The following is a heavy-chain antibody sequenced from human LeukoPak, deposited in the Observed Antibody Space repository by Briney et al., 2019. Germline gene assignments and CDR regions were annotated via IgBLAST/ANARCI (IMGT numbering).Heavy chain of an antibody. CDR1: DCPISWYY. J-gene: IGHJ2*01. Sequence: PSETLSLTCTVKDCPISWYYLGWIRQPAGKGLDLIGRIYTGGSTNYIPSLKSRVTMSVDTSKNQFSLKLSSVTAADTAVYYCARDGVYVSWYFDLWGRGTLVTVSS. V-gene: IGHV4-4*07. D-gene: IGHD5/OR15-5a*01. CDR3: ARDGVYVSWYFDL. CDR2: IYTGGST.